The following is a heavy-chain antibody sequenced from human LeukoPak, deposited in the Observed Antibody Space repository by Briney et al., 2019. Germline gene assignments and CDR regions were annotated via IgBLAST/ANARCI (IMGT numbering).Heavy chain of an antibody. V-gene: IGHV1-46*01. Sequence: ASVKVSCKASGYTFSIYNMHWVRQAPGQGLEWMGIINPSGGTSYAQKLQGRITMTRDTSTSTLLMELSSLRSEDTAVYYCARDHCSSTSCGWFDPWGQGTLVTVSS. J-gene: IGHJ5*02. CDR3: ARDHCSSTSCGWFDP. CDR2: INPSGGT. CDR1: GYTFSIYN. D-gene: IGHD2-2*01.